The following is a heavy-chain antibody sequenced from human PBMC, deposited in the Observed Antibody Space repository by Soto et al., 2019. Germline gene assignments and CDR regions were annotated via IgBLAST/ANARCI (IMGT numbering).Heavy chain of an antibody. D-gene: IGHD6-13*01. CDR3: ARGDFSSTLNR. CDR2: INHGGST. J-gene: IGHJ5*02. CDR1: YY. Sequence: YYMHWLRQPPGKGLEWIGEINHGGSTNYNPSLKSRVSISLDTSKNQFSLKLSSVTAADTAVYYCARGDFSSTLNRWGQGTLVSVSS. V-gene: IGHV4-34*01.